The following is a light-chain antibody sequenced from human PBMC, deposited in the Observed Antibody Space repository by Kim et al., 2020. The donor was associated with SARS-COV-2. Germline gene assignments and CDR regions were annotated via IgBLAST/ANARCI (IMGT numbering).Light chain of an antibody. CDR3: QTWDSITVV. CDR2: QDT. J-gene: IGLJ2*01. CDR1: KLGEKY. V-gene: IGLV3-1*01. Sequence: SYELTQPPSVSVSPGQTASITCSGDKLGEKYACWYQQKPGQSPVLVIYQDTKRPSGIPERFSGSNSGNTATLTISGTQAMDEADYYYQTWDSITVVFGGGTQLTVL.